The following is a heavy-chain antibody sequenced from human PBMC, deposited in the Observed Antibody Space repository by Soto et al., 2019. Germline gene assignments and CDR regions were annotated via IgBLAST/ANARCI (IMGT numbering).Heavy chain of an antibody. CDR3: ARDGRGYSSSWYQGKFDY. Sequence: QVQLVQSGAEVKKPGSSVKVSCKASGGTFSSYAISWVRQAPGQGLEWMGGIIPIFGTANYAQKFQGRVTVTADESTSTAYMELSSLRSEDTAVYYCARDGRGYSSSWYQGKFDYWGQGTLVTVSS. CDR1: GGTFSSYA. CDR2: IIPIFGTA. V-gene: IGHV1-69*01. D-gene: IGHD6-13*01. J-gene: IGHJ4*02.